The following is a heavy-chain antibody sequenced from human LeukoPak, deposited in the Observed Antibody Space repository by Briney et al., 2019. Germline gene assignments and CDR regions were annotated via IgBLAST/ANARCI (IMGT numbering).Heavy chain of an antibody. CDR1: GYSISSGYY. J-gene: IGHJ4*02. CDR2: IYHSGST. V-gene: IGHV4-38-2*02. D-gene: IGHD6-19*01. CDR3: ARVGSSAGIAVAGYFDY. Sequence: PSETLSLTCTVSGYSISSGYYWGWIRPPPGKGLEWIGSIYHSGSTYYNPSLKSRVTISVDTSKNQFSLKLSSVTAADTAVYYCARVGSSAGIAVAGYFDYWGQGTLVTVSS.